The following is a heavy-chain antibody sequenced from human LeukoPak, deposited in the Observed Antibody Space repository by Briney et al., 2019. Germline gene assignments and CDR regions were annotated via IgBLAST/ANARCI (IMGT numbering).Heavy chain of an antibody. CDR3: ARDAVTPSPPGKNAFDI. D-gene: IGHD4-23*01. J-gene: IGHJ3*02. V-gene: IGHV3-53*01. Sequence: PGGSLRLSCAASGFTVSSNYMSWVRQAPGKGLEWVSVIYSGGSTYYADSVKGRFTISRDNSKNTLYLQMNSLRAEDTAVYYCARDAVTPSPPGKNAFDIWGQGTMVTVSS. CDR2: IYSGGST. CDR1: GFTVSSNY.